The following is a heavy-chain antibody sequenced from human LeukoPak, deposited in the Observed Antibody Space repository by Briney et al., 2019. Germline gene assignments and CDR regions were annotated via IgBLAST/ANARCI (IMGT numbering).Heavy chain of an antibody. CDR2: INPNSGGT. V-gene: IGHV1-2*02. D-gene: IGHD3-10*01. Sequence: ASVKVSCKASGYTFTGYYMHWVRQAPGQGLEWMGWINPNSGGTNYAQKFQGRVTMTRDTSISTAYMELSRLRSDDTAVYYCARNSNPLKITMVRGVWFGPWGQGTLVTVSS. CDR1: GYTFTGYY. CDR3: ARNSNPLKITMVRGVWFGP. J-gene: IGHJ5*02.